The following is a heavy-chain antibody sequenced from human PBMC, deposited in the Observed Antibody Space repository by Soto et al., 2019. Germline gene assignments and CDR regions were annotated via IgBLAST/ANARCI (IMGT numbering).Heavy chain of an antibody. V-gene: IGHV1-69*01. Sequence: QVQLVQSGAEVKKPGSSVKVSCKASGGTFSSYAITWVRQAPEEGLEWMGGIIPMLGTANYAQRFQGRVTISADESTSTAYMELISLRSEDTAVYYCATSRSYSSSWSGRDFDYWGQGTLVTVSS. CDR1: GGTFSSYA. J-gene: IGHJ4*02. CDR2: IIPMLGTA. D-gene: IGHD6-13*01. CDR3: ATSRSYSSSWSGRDFDY.